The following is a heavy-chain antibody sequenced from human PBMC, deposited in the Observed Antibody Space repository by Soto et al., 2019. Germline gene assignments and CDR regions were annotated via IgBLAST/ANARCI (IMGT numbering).Heavy chain of an antibody. V-gene: IGHV1-69*02. CDR3: ASLACLPQLVRTSYQYFQH. CDR2: IIPILGIA. Sequence: QVQLVQSGAEVKKPGSSVKVSCKASGGTFSSYTISWVRQAPGQGLEWMGRIIPILGIANYAQKFQGRVTMNADKSTSTAYRELSSLRYEDTAVYYCASLACLPQLVRTSYQYFQHWGQGTLVTVSS. J-gene: IGHJ1*01. D-gene: IGHD6-13*01. CDR1: GGTFSSYT.